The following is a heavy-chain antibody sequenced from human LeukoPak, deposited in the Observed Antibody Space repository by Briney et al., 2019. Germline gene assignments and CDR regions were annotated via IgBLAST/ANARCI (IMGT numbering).Heavy chain of an antibody. D-gene: IGHD3-3*02. V-gene: IGHV3-23*01. Sequence: GGSLRLSCAASGFTFSSYAMSWVRQAPGKGLEWVSAISGSGGSTYYADSVKGRFTISRDNSKNTLYLQMNSLRAEDTAVYYCAKDSPEAHFWSGYTFYSDYWGQGTLVTVSS. CDR3: AKDSPEAHFWSGYTFYSDY. CDR2: ISGSGGST. J-gene: IGHJ4*02. CDR1: GFTFSSYA.